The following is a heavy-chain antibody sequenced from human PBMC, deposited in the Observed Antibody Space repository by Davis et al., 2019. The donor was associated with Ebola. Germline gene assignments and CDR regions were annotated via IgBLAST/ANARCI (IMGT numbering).Heavy chain of an antibody. Sequence: SETLSLTCAVYGGSFSGYYWGWIRQPPGRGLEWIGSISYSGSTHYNPSLKSRVTMSVGTSKNQFSLRLSSVTAADTAVYYCARRTIFSTFDIWGQGTMVTVSS. CDR1: GGSFSGYY. J-gene: IGHJ3*02. V-gene: IGHV4-34*01. CDR3: ARRTIFSTFDI. CDR2: ISYSGST. D-gene: IGHD3-3*01.